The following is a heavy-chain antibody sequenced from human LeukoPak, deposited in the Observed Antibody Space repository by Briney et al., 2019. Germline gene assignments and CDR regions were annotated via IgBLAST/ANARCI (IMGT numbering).Heavy chain of an antibody. V-gene: IGHV1-2*02. J-gene: IGHJ4*02. CDR3: ARDPPYCYDSSGYYPPSFDY. Sequence: ASVKVSCKASGYTFTGYYMHWVRQAPGQGLEWMGWINPNSGGTNYAQKFQGRVTMTRDTSISTAYMELSRLRSDDTAVYYCARDPPYCYDSSGYYPPSFDYWGQGTLVTVSS. CDR2: INPNSGGT. D-gene: IGHD3-22*01. CDR1: GYTFTGYY.